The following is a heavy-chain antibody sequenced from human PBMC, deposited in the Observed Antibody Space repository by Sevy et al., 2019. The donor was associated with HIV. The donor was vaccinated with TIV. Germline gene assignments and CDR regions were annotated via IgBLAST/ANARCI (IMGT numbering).Heavy chain of an antibody. CDR1: GFTFSSHS. D-gene: IGHD3-22*01. CDR3: ARVPPYYDSNVSDF. Sequence: GGSLRLSCAASGFTFSSHSMNWVRQTPEKGLEWISYISGTGNTIYYADSVKGRFTISRDNAKNSLYLQLKSLRDEDTAIYYCARVPPYYDSNVSDFWGQGSLVTVSS. V-gene: IGHV3-48*02. J-gene: IGHJ4*02. CDR2: ISGTGNTI.